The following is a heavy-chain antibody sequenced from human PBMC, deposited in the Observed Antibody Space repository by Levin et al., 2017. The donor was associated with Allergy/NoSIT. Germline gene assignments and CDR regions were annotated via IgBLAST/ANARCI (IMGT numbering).Heavy chain of an antibody. CDR3: AKPPADELGGDAFDI. J-gene: IGHJ3*02. CDR2: ISWNSGSI. CDR1: GFTFDDYA. Sequence: SLKISCAASGFTFDDYAMHWVRQAPGKGLEWVSGISWNSGSIGYADSVKGRFTISRDNAKNSLYLQMNSLRAEDTALYYCAKPPADELGGDAFDIWGQGTMVTVSS. V-gene: IGHV3-9*01. D-gene: IGHD6-6*01.